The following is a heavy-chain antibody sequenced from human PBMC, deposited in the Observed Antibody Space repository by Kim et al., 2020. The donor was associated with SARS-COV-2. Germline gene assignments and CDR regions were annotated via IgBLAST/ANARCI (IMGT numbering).Heavy chain of an antibody. Sequence: GSLRLSCTASGFTFSDHYMDWVRQAPGKGLEWVGRTRNKANSYTTEYAASVKGRFTISRDVSKNSLYLQMNSLKTEVTAVYYCARAQQATRPAFDIWGQ. D-gene: IGHD6-6*01. V-gene: IGHV3-72*01. CDR3: ARAQQATRPAFDI. CDR2: TRNKANSYTT. CDR1: GFTFSDHY. J-gene: IGHJ3*02.